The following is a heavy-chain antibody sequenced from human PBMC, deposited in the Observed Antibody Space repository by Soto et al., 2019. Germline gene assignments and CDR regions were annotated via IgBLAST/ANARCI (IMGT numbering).Heavy chain of an antibody. Sequence: PSETLSLTCTVSGGSISSSSYYWGWIRQPPGKGLEWIGSIYYSGSTYYNPSLKSRVTISVDTSKNQFSLKLSSVTAADTAVYYCARHGPGGITDFDYWGQGTLVTVSS. CDR1: GGSISSSSYY. CDR3: ARHGPGGITDFDY. J-gene: IGHJ4*02. CDR2: IYYSGST. V-gene: IGHV4-39*01. D-gene: IGHD1-20*01.